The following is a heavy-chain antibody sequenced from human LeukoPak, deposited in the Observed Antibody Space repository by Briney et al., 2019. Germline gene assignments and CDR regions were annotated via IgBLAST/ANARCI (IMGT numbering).Heavy chain of an antibody. CDR2: ISTYNGNT. V-gene: IGHV1-18*04. CDR3: ARELAVPAAMGRAWFDP. J-gene: IGHJ5*02. CDR1: GYTFTTFG. D-gene: IGHD2-2*01. Sequence: SVYASCTLSGYTFTTFGISWERQSPGHRLKWMGWISTYNGNTNYAQKLQGRVTMTTDTSTSTGYSELRSRRSDDTAVYYCARELAVPAAMGRAWFDPWGQGTLVTVSS.